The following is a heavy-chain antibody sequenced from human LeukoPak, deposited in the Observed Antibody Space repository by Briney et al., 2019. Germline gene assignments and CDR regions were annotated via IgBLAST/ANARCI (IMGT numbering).Heavy chain of an antibody. CDR2: IYYSGST. J-gene: IGHJ6*02. CDR3: ARDKPYYGMDV. CDR1: GGSISSGGYY. V-gene: IGHV4-31*03. Sequence: PSETLSLTCTVSGGSISSGGYYWSWIRQHPAKGLEWIGYIYYSGSTYYNPSLKSRVTISVDTSKNQFSLKLSSVTAADTAVYYCARDKPYYGMDVWGQGTTVTVSS.